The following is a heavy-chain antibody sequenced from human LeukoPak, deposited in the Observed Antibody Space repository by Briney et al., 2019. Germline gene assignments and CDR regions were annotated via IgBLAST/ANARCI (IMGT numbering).Heavy chain of an antibody. CDR2: INHSRST. CDR3: ATSSLPMVFDY. J-gene: IGHJ4*02. CDR1: GGSFSGYY. Sequence: SETLSLTCAVYGGSFSGYYWSWIRQPPGKGLEWIGEINHSRSTNYNPSLKSRVTISVDTSKNQFSLKLSSVPAADTAVYYCATSSLPMVFDYWGQATLVTVSS. V-gene: IGHV4-34*01. D-gene: IGHD3-10*01.